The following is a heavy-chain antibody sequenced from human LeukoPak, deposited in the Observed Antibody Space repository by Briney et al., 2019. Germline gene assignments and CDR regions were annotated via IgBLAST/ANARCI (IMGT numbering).Heavy chain of an antibody. CDR3: ARDGYRLDGFDM. V-gene: IGHV3-21*04. CDR2: ISSSTSYI. D-gene: IGHD5-24*01. Sequence: GESLKISCAASGFTFSSYSMNWVRQAPGKGLEWVSFISSSTSYISYADSVKGRFTISRDNAKSSLWLQMNSLRAEDTAVYFCARDGYRLDGFDMWGQGTLVTVSS. J-gene: IGHJ3*02. CDR1: GFTFSSYS.